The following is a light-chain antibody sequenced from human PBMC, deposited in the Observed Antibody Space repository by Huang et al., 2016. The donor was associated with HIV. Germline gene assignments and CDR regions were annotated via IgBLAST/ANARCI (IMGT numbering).Light chain of an antibody. Sequence: DIVLTQSPDSLAVSLGERATINCKSSQSVLYTSNSKSRLAWDEQKPGQPPTLLIYWASTRESGVPDRFSGSGSGTDFTLTIRSLQAEDVAVYYCQQYYSTPLYTFGQGTKLEIK. J-gene: IGKJ2*01. CDR1: QSVLYTSNSKSR. CDR2: WAS. CDR3: QQYYSTPLYT. V-gene: IGKV4-1*01.